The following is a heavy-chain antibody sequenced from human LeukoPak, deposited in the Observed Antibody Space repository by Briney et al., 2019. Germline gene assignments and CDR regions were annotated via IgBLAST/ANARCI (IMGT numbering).Heavy chain of an antibody. CDR1: GFTFSSYAM. D-gene: IGHD3-22*01. J-gene: IGHJ4*02. V-gene: IGHV4-4*02. CDR2: MYLSGTT. CDR3: AGLVGRYSSGLYYYYFDY. Sequence: GSLRLSCAASGFTFSSYAMSWVRRPPGKGLEWIGEMYLSGTTHSNPSVKSRVTISIDKSKNQFFLNLSSVTAADTAVYYCAGLVGRYSSGLYYYYFDYWGQGTLVTVSS.